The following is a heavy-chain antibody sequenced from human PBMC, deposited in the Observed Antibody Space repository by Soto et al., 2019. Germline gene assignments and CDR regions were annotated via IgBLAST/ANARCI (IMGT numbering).Heavy chain of an antibody. CDR2: ISGYNGDT. V-gene: IGHV1-18*01. Sequence: QGQLVQSGGEVKKPGASVKVSCKASGYTFSRYGISWVRQAPGQGLEWMGWISGYNGDTNYAQKFQGRDSMTIVTSTTTAYMELRCLTSDDTAIDYCAKNGQPPHYYYAVYVWGQGTTVTVSS. CDR3: AKNGQPPHYYYAVYV. J-gene: IGHJ6*02. CDR1: GYTFSRYG. D-gene: IGHD2-8*01.